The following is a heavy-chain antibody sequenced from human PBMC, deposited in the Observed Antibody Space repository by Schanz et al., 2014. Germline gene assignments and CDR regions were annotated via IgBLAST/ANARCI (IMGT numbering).Heavy chain of an antibody. J-gene: IGHJ6*03. CDR2: FDVEDGET. Sequence: QVQLVQSGAEVKKPGASVKVSCKASGYTFTSYYMHWVRQAPGKGLEWLGGFDVEDGETIYAQKFQGRGTMTEDTSTETAYMELSGLRSGDTAVYYCARAPVTVGPYHYYMDVWGKGTTVIVSS. CDR1: GYTFTSYY. CDR3: ARAPVTVGPYHYYMDV. V-gene: IGHV1-24*01. D-gene: IGHD4-17*01.